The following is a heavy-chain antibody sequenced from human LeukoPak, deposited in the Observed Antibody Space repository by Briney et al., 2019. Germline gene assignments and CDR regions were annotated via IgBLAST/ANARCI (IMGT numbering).Heavy chain of an antibody. J-gene: IGHJ4*02. CDR3: ARSLPFRTPFYGRSDF. CDR2: IRQDGDTK. V-gene: IGHV3-7*03. D-gene: IGHD4-17*01. CDR1: GFPFNAYW. Sequence: GGSLRLSCAASGFPFNAYWMTWVRQAQGKGLEWVANIRQDGDTKYYVDSVKGRFTISRDNAMNSLYLQMNSLRAEDTAMYYSARSLPFRTPFYGRSDFWGQGTLVTVSS.